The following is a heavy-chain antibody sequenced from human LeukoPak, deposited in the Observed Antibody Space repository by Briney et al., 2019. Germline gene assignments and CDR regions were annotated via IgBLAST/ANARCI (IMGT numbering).Heavy chain of an antibody. V-gene: IGHV1-3*03. CDR3: ARERICSGGSCYWRSFDI. J-gene: IGHJ3*02. Sequence: GASVKVSCKASGYTFTSYYMHWVRQAPGQGLEWMGWINAGNGNIKYSQEFQGRVTITRDTSASTAYMELSSLRSEDMAVYYCARERICSGGSCYWRSFDIWGQGTMVTVSS. CDR1: GYTFTSYY. D-gene: IGHD2-15*01. CDR2: INAGNGNI.